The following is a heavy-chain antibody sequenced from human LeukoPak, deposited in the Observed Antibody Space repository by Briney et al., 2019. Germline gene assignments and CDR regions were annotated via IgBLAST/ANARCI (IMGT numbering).Heavy chain of an antibody. CDR1: GFTFTTYA. D-gene: IGHD1-26*01. V-gene: IGHV3-30*14. J-gene: IGHJ4*02. Sequence: GGSLRLSCAASGFTFTTYAMHWVRQAPGKGLEWVAFISFDDGTTKYYADAVKGRFTISRYNSKNTLYLQMNSLRAEDTAVYYCAREARSGELGSDYWGQGTLVTVSS. CDR2: ISFDDGTTK. CDR3: AREARSGELGSDY.